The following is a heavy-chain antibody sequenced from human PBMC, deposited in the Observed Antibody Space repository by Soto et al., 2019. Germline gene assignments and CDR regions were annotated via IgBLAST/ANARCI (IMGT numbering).Heavy chain of an antibody. V-gene: IGHV3-13*04. CDR1: GFTLSSYD. D-gene: IGHD3-10*01. Sequence: EVQLVESGGGLVQTGGSLRLSCAASGFTLSSYDMHWVRQATGKRLEWVSAIATTGDTYYPDSVKGRFTISSEKAKNSLYLQMNSLRAGDTAVYYCARSSPGCGSGSYDLDYWGQGTLVTVSS. CDR3: ARSSPGCGSGSYDLDY. J-gene: IGHJ4*02. CDR2: IATTGDT.